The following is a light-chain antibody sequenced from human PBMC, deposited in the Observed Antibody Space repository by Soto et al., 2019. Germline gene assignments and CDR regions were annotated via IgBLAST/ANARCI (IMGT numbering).Light chain of an antibody. CDR3: QYYNDYCWT. V-gene: IGKV1-5*03. J-gene: IGKJ1*01. Sequence: DIQLTQSHSTLSASVGDRVTITCRASQTIRSWLAWYQQKPGKAPNLLIYKTSNLESGVPSRFSGSGSGTEFTLTITSLQPDDCATYYCQYYNDYCWTFGQGTKVELK. CDR1: QTIRSW. CDR2: KTS.